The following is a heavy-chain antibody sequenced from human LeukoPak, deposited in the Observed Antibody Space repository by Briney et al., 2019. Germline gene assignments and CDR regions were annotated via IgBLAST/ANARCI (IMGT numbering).Heavy chain of an antibody. J-gene: IGHJ3*02. V-gene: IGHV4-61*02. Sequence: SETLSLTCTVSGGSISSGSYYWSWIRQPAGKGLEWIGRIYTSGSTNYNPSLKSRVTISVDTSKNQFSLKLSSVTAADTAVYYCARGGLISLASTPLGAFDIWGQGTMVSVSS. CDR1: GGSISSGSYY. D-gene: IGHD6-19*01. CDR2: IYTSGST. CDR3: ARGGLISLASTPLGAFDI.